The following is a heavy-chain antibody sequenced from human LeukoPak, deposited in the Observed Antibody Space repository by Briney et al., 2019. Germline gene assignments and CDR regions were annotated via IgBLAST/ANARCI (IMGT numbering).Heavy chain of an antibody. D-gene: IGHD3-9*01. J-gene: IGHJ4*02. Sequence: GGSLRLSCAASGFTFSSYAMHWVRQAPGKGLEWVAVISYDGSNKYYADSVKGRFTISRDNSKNTLYLQMNSLRAEDTAVYYCARDPTLLRYFDWLSKSPYFDYWGQGTLVTVSS. CDR1: GFTFSSYA. V-gene: IGHV3-30-3*01. CDR3: ARDPTLLRYFDWLSKSPYFDY. CDR2: ISYDGSNK.